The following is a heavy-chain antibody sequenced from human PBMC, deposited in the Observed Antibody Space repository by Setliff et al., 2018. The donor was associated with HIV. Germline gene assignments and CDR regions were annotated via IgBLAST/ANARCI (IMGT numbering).Heavy chain of an antibody. Sequence: SETLSLTCTVSGGSFSSGDYSWTWIRQPPGKGLELIGFIFYSGSTHQNPSLKSRVTISVDSSKNHFSLILISVTAADTALYFCARILGSHYYYGMDVWGPGTTVTVSS. CDR2: IFYSGST. CDR3: ARILGSHYYYGMDV. D-gene: IGHD6-19*01. CDR1: GGSFSSGDYS. J-gene: IGHJ6*02. V-gene: IGHV4-30-4*08.